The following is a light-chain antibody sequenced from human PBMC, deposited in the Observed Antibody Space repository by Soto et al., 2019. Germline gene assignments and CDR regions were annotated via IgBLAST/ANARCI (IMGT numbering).Light chain of an antibody. CDR1: QSVLYSSNNKNY. Sequence: DIVMTQSPDSLAVSLGERATINCKSSQSVLYSSNNKNYLAWYPQRPGQPPKLLIYWVSTRESGVPDRFSGSGSGTDFTLTITSLQAEDVAVYYCQQYESTPPTFGQGTKLEIK. J-gene: IGKJ2*01. CDR2: WVS. CDR3: QQYESTPPT. V-gene: IGKV4-1*01.